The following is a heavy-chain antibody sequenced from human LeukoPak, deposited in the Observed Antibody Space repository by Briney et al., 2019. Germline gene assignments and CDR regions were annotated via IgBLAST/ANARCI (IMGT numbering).Heavy chain of an antibody. CDR2: INHSGST. CDR1: GGSISSYY. J-gene: IGHJ3*02. CDR3: AKEATPHAFDI. D-gene: IGHD2-15*01. Sequence: SETLSLTCTVSGGSISSYYWSWIRQPPGKGLEWIGEINHSGSTNYNPSLKSRVTISVDTSKNQFSLKLSSVTAADTAVYYCAKEATPHAFDIWGQGTMVTVSS. V-gene: IGHV4-34*01.